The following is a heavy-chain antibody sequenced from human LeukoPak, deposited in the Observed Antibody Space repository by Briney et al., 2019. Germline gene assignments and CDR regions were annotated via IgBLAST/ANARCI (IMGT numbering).Heavy chain of an antibody. J-gene: IGHJ5*02. V-gene: IGHV4-39*01. Sequence: SETLSLTCTVSGGSISSSSYYWGWIRQPPGKGLEWIGSIYYSGSTYYNPSLKSRVTISVDTSKNQFSLKLSSVTAADTAVYYCAREGYCSSTSCYGRGNWFDPWGQGTLVTVSS. CDR1: GGSISSSSYY. D-gene: IGHD2-2*01. CDR2: IYYSGST. CDR3: AREGYCSSTSCYGRGNWFDP.